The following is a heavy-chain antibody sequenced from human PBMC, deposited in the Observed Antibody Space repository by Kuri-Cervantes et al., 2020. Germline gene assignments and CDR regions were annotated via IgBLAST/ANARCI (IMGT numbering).Heavy chain of an antibody. Sequence: GESLKISCAASGFTFSRFAMHWVRQAPGKGLEWVAVISNDGSNKRYADSVEGRFAISRDNAKNSLYLQMNSLRDEDTAVYYCTSGWSNPFDYWGQGTLVTVSS. V-gene: IGHV3-30*09. CDR2: ISNDGSNK. CDR3: TSGWSNPFDY. D-gene: IGHD6-19*01. CDR1: GFTFSRFA. J-gene: IGHJ4*02.